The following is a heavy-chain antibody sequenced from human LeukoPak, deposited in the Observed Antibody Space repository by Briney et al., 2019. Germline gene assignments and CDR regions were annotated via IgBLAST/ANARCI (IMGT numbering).Heavy chain of an antibody. V-gene: IGHV1-46*01. CDR2: LIPSGGST. D-gene: IGHD2-15*01. J-gene: IGHJ4*02. CDR3: ARDRRYFDGGGSLEY. Sequence: ASVKVSCKASGYTFSNYYMHWLRQALGPGLEWMGQLIPSGGSTSYAQKFQGRVTMTRDTSTSTVYMDLSSLRSEDTAIYYCARDRRYFDGGGSLEYWGQGTLVSVSS. CDR1: GYTFSNYY.